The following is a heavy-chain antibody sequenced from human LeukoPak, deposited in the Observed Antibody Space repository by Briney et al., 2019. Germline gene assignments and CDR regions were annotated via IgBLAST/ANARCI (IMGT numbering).Heavy chain of an antibody. Sequence: PGGSLRLSCAASGFTFSDYYMSWIRQAPGKGLEWVSYISSSGSTIYYADSVKGRFTISRDNAKNSLYLQMNSLRAEDTAVYYCARDLSVAEGSKAYYYGMDVWGQGTTVTVSS. D-gene: IGHD6-19*01. J-gene: IGHJ6*02. V-gene: IGHV3-11*01. CDR3: ARDLSVAEGSKAYYYGMDV. CDR1: GFTFSDYY. CDR2: ISSSGSTI.